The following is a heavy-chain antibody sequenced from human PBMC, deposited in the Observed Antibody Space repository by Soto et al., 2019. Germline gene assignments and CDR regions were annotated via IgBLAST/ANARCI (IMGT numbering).Heavy chain of an antibody. Sequence: SETLSLTCTVSGGSISSYYWSWIRQPPGKGLEWIGYIYYSGRTNYNPSLKSRVTISVDTSKNQFSLKLSSVTAADTAVYYCARDHREYYYGSGSYFSLNWFDPWGQGTLVTVS. D-gene: IGHD3-10*01. CDR1: GGSISSYY. CDR3: ARDHREYYYGSGSYFSLNWFDP. CDR2: IYYSGRT. J-gene: IGHJ5*02. V-gene: IGHV4-59*01.